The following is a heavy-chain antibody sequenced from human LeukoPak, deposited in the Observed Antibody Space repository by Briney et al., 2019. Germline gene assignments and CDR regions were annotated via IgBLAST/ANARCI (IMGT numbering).Heavy chain of an antibody. J-gene: IGHJ3*02. CDR1: GFTFSSYS. Sequence: GGSLRLSCAASGFTFSSYSMNWVRQAPGKGLEWVSYISSSSSTIYYADSVKGRFTISRDNAKNSLYLQMNSLRAEDTAVYYCARPGRDDAFDIWGQGTMVTVS. CDR2: ISSSSSTI. V-gene: IGHV3-48*04. CDR3: ARPGRDDAFDI.